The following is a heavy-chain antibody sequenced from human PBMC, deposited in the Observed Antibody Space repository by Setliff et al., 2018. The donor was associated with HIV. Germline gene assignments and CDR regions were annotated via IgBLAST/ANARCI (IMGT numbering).Heavy chain of an antibody. Sequence: PGGSLRLSCAASGFAFNTYSMSWIRQAPGKGLEWVSYISSSSSCYGNHADSVRGRFTISRDNAKNSLFLQMNSLRAEDTAVYYCARALGGYDAFDIWGQGTVVTVSS. D-gene: IGHD5-12*01. CDR3: ARALGGYDAFDI. J-gene: IGHJ3*02. V-gene: IGHV3-21*05. CDR1: GFAFNTYS. CDR2: ISSSSSCYG.